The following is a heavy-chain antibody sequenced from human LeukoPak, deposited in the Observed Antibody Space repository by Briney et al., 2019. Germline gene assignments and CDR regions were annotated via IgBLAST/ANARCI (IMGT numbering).Heavy chain of an antibody. J-gene: IGHJ6*03. CDR1: GFTFGDYA. CDR2: ISSNAYGGTT. V-gene: IGHV3-49*03. Sequence: PGGSLRLSCTASGFTFGDYAMSWFRQAPGKGLEWVGLISSNAYGGTTEYAASVKGRFTISRDDYKSIAYLQMNSLKTEATDVYSFTRRAHCSGGNCYSIQYYHYMDVWGKGTTVTVSS. D-gene: IGHD2-15*01. CDR3: TRRAHCSGGNCYSIQYYHYMDV.